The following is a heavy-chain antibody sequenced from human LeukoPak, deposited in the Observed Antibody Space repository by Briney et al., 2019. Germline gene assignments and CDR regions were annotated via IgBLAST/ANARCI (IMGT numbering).Heavy chain of an antibody. J-gene: IGHJ4*02. V-gene: IGHV4-30-2*01. CDR3: ARGPPRLYYYGSGSYPNPLDY. D-gene: IGHD3-10*01. CDR1: GGSISSGGYS. Sequence: SETLSLTCAVSGGSISSGGYSWSWIRQPPGKDLEWIGYIYPSGSAYYSPSLKSRVTISVDTSKNQFSLKLSSVTAADTAVYYCARGPPRLYYYGSGSYPNPLDYWGQGTLVTVSS. CDR2: IYPSGSA.